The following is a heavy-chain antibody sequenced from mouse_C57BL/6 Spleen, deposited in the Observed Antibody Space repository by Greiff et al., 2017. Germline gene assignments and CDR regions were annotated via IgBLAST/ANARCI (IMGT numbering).Heavy chain of an antibody. CDR1: GFTFSSYA. J-gene: IGHJ2*01. V-gene: IGHV5-4*03. Sequence: EVKVVESGGGLVKPGGSLKLSCAASGFTFSSYAMSWVRQTPEKRLEWVATISDGGSYTYYPDNVKGRFTISRDNAKNNLYLQMSHLKSEDTAMYYCARAYGNYHYYFDYWGQGTTLTVSS. CDR2: ISDGGSYT. CDR3: ARAYGNYHYYFDY. D-gene: IGHD2-10*02.